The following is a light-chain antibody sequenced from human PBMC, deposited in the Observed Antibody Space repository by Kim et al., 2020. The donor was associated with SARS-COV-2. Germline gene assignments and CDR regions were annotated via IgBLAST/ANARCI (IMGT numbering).Light chain of an antibody. J-gene: IGKJ2*01. CDR2: TAS. Sequence: DIQLTQSPSTLSVSVGDRVTITCRASQNIGSFLAWYQQKPRKAPKPLIHTASTLESGVPSRFSGSGSGTEFTLTISSLQPDDFATFYCQQYYIYPFTFGQGTKLEI. CDR3: QQYYIYPFT. V-gene: IGKV1-5*03. CDR1: QNIGSF.